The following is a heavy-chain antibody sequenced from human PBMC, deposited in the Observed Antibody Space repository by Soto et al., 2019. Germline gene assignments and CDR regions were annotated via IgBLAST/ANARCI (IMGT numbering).Heavy chain of an antibody. CDR2: ISGYNGNT. CDR3: ARDQKGNGDYPKY. CDR1: GYTFISYG. Sequence: QVQLVQSGAEVKKPGASVKVSCNASGYTFISYGISWVRQAPGQGLEWMGWISGYNGNTKYGQKFQGRVTMTTDTSTSTSYMELRSLRSDDTAVYYCARDQKGNGDYPKYWGQGTLVPVSS. D-gene: IGHD4-17*01. V-gene: IGHV1-18*01. J-gene: IGHJ4*02.